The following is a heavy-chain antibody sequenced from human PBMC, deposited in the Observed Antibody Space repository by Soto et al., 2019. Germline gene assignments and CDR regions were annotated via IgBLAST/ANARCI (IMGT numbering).Heavy chain of an antibody. CDR1: GGSIRGYY. D-gene: IGHD2-21*02. Sequence: SETLSLTCTVSGGSIRGYYWSWLRKPPGKGLEWIGYMYNTGSTVYNPSFKSRVTISVDTSKNQFSLKLNSVTAADTAVYYCARDLWGYCGTDCYPLDVWGQGTTVT. CDR3: ARDLWGYCGTDCYPLDV. J-gene: IGHJ6*02. CDR2: MYNTGST. V-gene: IGHV4-59*01.